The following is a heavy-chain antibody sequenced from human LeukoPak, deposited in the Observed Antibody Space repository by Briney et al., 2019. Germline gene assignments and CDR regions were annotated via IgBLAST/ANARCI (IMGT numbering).Heavy chain of an antibody. CDR3: ARVLESRIAGVAFDI. Sequence: SGTLSLTCAVSGGSISSSNWWSWVRQPPGKGLEWIGEIYHSGSTNYNPSLKSRVTISVDKSKNQFSLKLSSVTAADTAVYYRARVLESRIAGVAFDIWGQGTMVTVSS. V-gene: IGHV4-4*02. CDR2: IYHSGST. CDR1: GGSISSSNW. J-gene: IGHJ3*02. D-gene: IGHD6-13*01.